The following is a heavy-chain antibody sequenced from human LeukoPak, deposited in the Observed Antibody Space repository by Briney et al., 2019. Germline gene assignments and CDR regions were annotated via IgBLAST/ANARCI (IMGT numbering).Heavy chain of an antibody. CDR1: GGSVSSSSYY. D-gene: IGHD6-19*01. V-gene: IGHV4-39*01. Sequence: PSETLSLTCSVSGGSVSSSSYYWGWIRQPPGKGLEWIGSIYYSGSTYYNPSLKSRVTISVDTSKNQLPLKLSSVTAADTAAYYCARHSSGWGYYFDYWGQGTLVTVSS. CDR3: ARHSSGWGYYFDY. J-gene: IGHJ4*02. CDR2: IYYSGST.